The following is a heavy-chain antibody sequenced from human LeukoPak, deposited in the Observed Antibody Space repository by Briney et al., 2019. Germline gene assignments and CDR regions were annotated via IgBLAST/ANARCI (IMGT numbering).Heavy chain of an antibody. CDR2: IYSSGST. D-gene: IGHD5-12*01. V-gene: IGHV4-59*08. CDR1: GGSISSYY. J-gene: IGHJ3*02. Sequence: PSETLSLTCTVSGGSISSYYWSWIRQPPGKGLEWIGYIYSSGSTNYSPSLKSRVTISVDTSKNQFSLKLYSVTAADTAVYYCARRYSGYGNAFDIWGQGAMVTVSS. CDR3: ARRYSGYGNAFDI.